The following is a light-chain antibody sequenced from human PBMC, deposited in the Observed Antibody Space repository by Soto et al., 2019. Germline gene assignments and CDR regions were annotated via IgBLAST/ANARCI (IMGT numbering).Light chain of an antibody. Sequence: EIVLTQSTGTLSLSPGERATLSCRASQTISSTYLAWYQQTPGQAPRLLIFGASTRATGTPDRFSGSGSGTDFTLTISRLEPEDFAVYYCQQYGGSPRYTFGQGTKLEIK. V-gene: IGKV3-20*01. CDR1: QTISSTY. CDR2: GAS. CDR3: QQYGGSPRYT. J-gene: IGKJ2*01.